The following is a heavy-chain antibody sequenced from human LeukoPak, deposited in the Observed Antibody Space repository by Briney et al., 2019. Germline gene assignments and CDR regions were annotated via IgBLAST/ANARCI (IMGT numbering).Heavy chain of an antibody. J-gene: IGHJ4*02. CDR3: ARNSLGGYDDYYFDS. Sequence: SGGSLRLSCAASGFTFSSYIMNWVRQAPGKGLEWISYISTSSSTIYYADSVKGRFTISRDNARNSLYLQMNSLRAGDTAVYYCARNSLGGYDDYYFDSWGQGTLVTVSS. CDR2: ISTSSSTI. V-gene: IGHV3-48*01. D-gene: IGHD5-12*01. CDR1: GFTFSSYI.